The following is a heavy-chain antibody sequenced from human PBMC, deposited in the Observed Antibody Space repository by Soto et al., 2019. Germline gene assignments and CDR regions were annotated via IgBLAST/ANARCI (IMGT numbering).Heavy chain of an antibody. CDR2: IYSGGST. CDR3: ARDRTISDYRSSGALGL. J-gene: IGHJ4*02. V-gene: IGHV3-66*01. CDR1: GFTVSSHY. D-gene: IGHD6-6*01. Sequence: GGSLRLSCAASGFTVSSHYMSWVRQAPGKGLEWVSVIYSGGSTYYAKSVTGRFIISRDNSKSTVYLQMNSLRAEDTAVYYCARDRTISDYRSSGALGLWGQGTLVTVSS.